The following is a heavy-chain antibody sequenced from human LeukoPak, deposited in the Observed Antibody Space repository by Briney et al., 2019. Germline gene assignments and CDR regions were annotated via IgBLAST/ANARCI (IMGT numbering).Heavy chain of an antibody. J-gene: IGHJ4*02. Sequence: PGGSLRLSCAASGFTFSSYWMHWVRQAPGKGLVWVSRINGEGSSTNYADSVKGRFTISRDSAKNTLYLEMNSLRAEDTAVYYCARVQVTAPGMLDYWGQGTLVTVSS. CDR3: ARVQVTAPGMLDY. CDR1: GFTFSSYW. D-gene: IGHD2-21*02. V-gene: IGHV3-74*01. CDR2: INGEGSST.